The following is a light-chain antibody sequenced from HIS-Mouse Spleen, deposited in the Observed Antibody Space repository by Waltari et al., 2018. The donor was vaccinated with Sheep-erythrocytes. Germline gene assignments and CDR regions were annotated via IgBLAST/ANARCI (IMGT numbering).Light chain of an antibody. CDR2: GAS. CDR3: QQYGSSPLFT. V-gene: IGKV3-20*01. J-gene: IGKJ3*01. Sequence: EIVLTQSPGTLSLSPGERATLPCRASQSVSSSYLAWYQQKPGKAPRLLIYGASSRATGIPDRFSGSGSGTDFTLTISRLEPEDFAVYYCQQYGSSPLFTFGPGTKVDIK. CDR1: QSVSSSY.